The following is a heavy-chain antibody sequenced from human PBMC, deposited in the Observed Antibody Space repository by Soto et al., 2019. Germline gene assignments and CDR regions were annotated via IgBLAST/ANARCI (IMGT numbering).Heavy chain of an antibody. J-gene: IGHJ4*01. V-gene: IGHV4-61*01. CDR1: GGSVNSGLYY. D-gene: IGHD3-22*01. CDR2: IYYSGGA. Sequence: PSETLSLTCTVSGGSVNSGLYYWTWLRQTPGKGLDWIGRIYYSGGADYKSSLKSRLTISLDASKNQFSLRLESVTAADTAIYNCVRQYTYFVRSDYYRQFDSSGPGTLLTVSS. CDR3: VRQYTYFVRSDYYRQFDS.